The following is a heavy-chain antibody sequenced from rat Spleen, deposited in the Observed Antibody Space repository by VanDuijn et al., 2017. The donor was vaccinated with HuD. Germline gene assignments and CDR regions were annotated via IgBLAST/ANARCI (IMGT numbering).Heavy chain of an antibody. CDR2: INSAGTT. CDR1: NYSITSDY. Sequence: EVQLQESGPGLVKPSQSLSLTCSVTNYSITSDYWGWIRKFPGNKLEWLGYINSAGTTNYNPSLKSRISNTRDTSKNQFFLQVNSVTTEDTATYYCARSDGTHYYLPFIYWGQGTLVTVSS. CDR3: ARSDGTHYYLPFIY. V-gene: IGHV3-3*01. J-gene: IGHJ3*01. D-gene: IGHD1-12*02.